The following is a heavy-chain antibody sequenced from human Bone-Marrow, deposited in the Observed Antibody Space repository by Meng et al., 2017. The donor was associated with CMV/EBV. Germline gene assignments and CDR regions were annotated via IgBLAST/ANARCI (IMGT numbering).Heavy chain of an antibody. CDR1: GGTFSSYA. D-gene: IGHD1-26*01. Sequence: SVKVSCKASGGTFSSYAISWVRQAPGQGLEWMGGIIPIFGTANYAQKFQGRVTITTDESTSTAYMELSSLRSEDTAVYYCARAKVGATPFDYWGQGTLVPVSS. J-gene: IGHJ4*02. V-gene: IGHV1-69*05. CDR3: ARAKVGATPFDY. CDR2: IIPIFGTA.